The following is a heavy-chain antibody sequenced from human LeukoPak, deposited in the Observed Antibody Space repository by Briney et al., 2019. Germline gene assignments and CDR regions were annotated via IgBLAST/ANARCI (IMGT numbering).Heavy chain of an antibody. Sequence: GGSLRLSCAASGFTFSSYAMHWVRQAPGKGLEWVALISYDGSTRDYVDSEKGRFPTSRDNSINTLYLQMDSLRPEDTAVYYCARAPYSSGWYYFDYWGQGTLVTVSS. CDR3: ARAPYSSGWYYFDY. D-gene: IGHD6-19*01. V-gene: IGHV3-30*04. J-gene: IGHJ4*02. CDR2: ISYDGSTR. CDR1: GFTFSSYA.